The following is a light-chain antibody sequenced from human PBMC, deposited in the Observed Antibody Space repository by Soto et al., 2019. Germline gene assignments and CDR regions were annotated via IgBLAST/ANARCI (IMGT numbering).Light chain of an antibody. V-gene: IGLV1-44*01. J-gene: IGLJ1*01. Sequence: QSVLTQPPSASGTPGQRVTISCSGSTSNIETNTVSWFQQLPRTAPKLLIYSNNQRPSEVPDRFSGSKSGTSASLAISGLQSEDEADYYCAAWDDSLNGPHYVFGTGTKVTVL. CDR2: SNN. CDR1: TSNIETNT. CDR3: AAWDDSLNGPHYV.